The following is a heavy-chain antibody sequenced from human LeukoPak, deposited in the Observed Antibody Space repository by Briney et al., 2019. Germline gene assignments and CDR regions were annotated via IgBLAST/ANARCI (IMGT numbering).Heavy chain of an antibody. V-gene: IGHV3-74*01. D-gene: IGHD3-10*01. CDR1: GFTFSSYW. Sequence: GGPLRLSCAASGFTFSSYWMHWVRQAPGKGLVWVSRIDSDGSTTRYADSVKGRFTISRDNAKNTLYMQTNSLRAEDMAVYYCTRGGAGGWFDPWGQGTLVTVSS. CDR2: IDSDGSTT. CDR3: TRGGAGGWFDP. J-gene: IGHJ5*02.